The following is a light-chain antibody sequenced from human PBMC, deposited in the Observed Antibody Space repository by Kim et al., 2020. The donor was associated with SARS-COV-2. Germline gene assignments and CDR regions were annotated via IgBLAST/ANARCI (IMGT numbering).Light chain of an antibody. CDR1: QDISSY. J-gene: IGKJ1*01. CDR3: QQYYSYPRT. V-gene: IGKV1-8*01. CDR2: AAS. Sequence: STGDRVTITCRARQDISSYLAWYQQKPGKAPKLLIYAASTLQSGVPSRFSGSGAGTDFTLTISCLQSEDFASYYCQQYYSYPRTFGQGTKVDIK.